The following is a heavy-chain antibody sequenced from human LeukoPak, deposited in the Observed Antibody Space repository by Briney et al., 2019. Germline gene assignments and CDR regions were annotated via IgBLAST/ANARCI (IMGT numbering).Heavy chain of an antibody. J-gene: IGHJ5*02. CDR1: GGSVSSGSYH. D-gene: IGHD3-9*01. V-gene: IGHV4-61*01. Sequence: SETLSLTCCVSGGSVSSGSYHWSWIRQPPGKGLEWIGYIYYSGNTNYNPSLKSRVTISVDTSKNQFSLKLNSVTAADTAVYYCARDEVDFDNDHRFDPWGQGTLVTVSS. CDR3: ARDEVDFDNDHRFDP. CDR2: IYYSGNT.